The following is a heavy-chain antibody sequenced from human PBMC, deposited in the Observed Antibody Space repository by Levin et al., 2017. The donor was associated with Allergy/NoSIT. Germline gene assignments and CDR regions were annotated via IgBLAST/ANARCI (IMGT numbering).Heavy chain of an antibody. V-gene: IGHV4-59*11. D-gene: IGHD5-24*01. CDR3: ARVAGGDGYNYLEY. Sequence: SQTLSLTCTVSGDSISSHYWTWIRQPPGKGLEWIGYIYYSGITNYNPSLKSRVTISVDTSKNQFSLKLTSVTAADTAIYHCARVAGGDGYNYLEYWGQGILVTVSS. CDR1: GDSISSHY. J-gene: IGHJ4*02. CDR2: IYYSGIT.